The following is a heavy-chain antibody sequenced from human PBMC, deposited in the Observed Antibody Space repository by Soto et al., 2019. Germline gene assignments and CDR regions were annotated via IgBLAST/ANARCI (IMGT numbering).Heavy chain of an antibody. CDR1: GGSINNSPYF. CDR3: SRRAPEGFDP. J-gene: IGHJ5*02. Sequence: QLQLQESGPGLVKPSQTLSLTCTVSGGSINNSPYFWAWIRQPPGKGLEWIGRIDYRGTTYYKSSLKSQVTMSLATSKNYFALRLASVTAADTALYYCSRRAPEGFDPWGQGTLVTVSS. V-gene: IGHV4-39*02. CDR2: IDYRGTT.